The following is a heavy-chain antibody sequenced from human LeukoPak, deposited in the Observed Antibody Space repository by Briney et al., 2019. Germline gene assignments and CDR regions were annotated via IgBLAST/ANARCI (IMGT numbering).Heavy chain of an antibody. D-gene: IGHD2-2*01. CDR1: GGSFSGYY. CDR3: ARVFVVVPAANNWFDP. CDR2: INHRGST. V-gene: IGHV4-34*01. Sequence: SETLSLTCAVYGGSFSGYYWSWIRQPPGKGLEWIGEINHRGSTNYNPSLKSRVTISVDTSKNQFSLKLSSVTAADTAVYYCARVFVVVPAANNWFDPWGQGTLVTVSS. J-gene: IGHJ5*02.